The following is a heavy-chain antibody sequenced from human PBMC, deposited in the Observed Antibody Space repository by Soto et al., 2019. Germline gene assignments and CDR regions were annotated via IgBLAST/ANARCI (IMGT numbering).Heavy chain of an antibody. Sequence: PSETLSLPSTVSGGSISSYDLSWIRQPPGKGLEWXGXIXXXGXTXXXPXXXXRVTISVDTSKNQFSLKLRSVTAADMAVYYCARAFGGVPYNWFDPWGQGTLVTVSS. CDR3: ARAFGGVPYNWFDP. CDR1: GGSISSYD. J-gene: IGHJ5*02. CDR2: IXXXGXT. V-gene: IGHV4-59*08. D-gene: IGHD3-16*01.